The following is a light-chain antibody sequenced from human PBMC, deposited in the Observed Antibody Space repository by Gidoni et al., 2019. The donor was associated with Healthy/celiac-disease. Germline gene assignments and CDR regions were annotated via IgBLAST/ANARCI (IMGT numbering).Light chain of an antibody. Sequence: DIVMTQSPDSLVVSLGERATINCKSSQSVLYSSNNKNYLAWYQQKPGQPPKLLIYWASTRESGVPDRFSGSGSGTDFTLTISSLQAEDVAVYYCQQYYSTPPTFGQGTKVESK. CDR2: WAS. V-gene: IGKV4-1*01. CDR1: QSVLYSSNNKNY. J-gene: IGKJ1*01. CDR3: QQYYSTPPT.